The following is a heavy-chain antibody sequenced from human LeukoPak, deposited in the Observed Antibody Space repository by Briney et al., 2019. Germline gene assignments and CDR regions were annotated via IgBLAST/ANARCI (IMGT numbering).Heavy chain of an antibody. V-gene: IGHV3-30*02. J-gene: IGHJ6*03. CDR1: GFTFNNYG. D-gene: IGHD5-18*01. Sequence: AGGSLRLSCAASGFTFNNYGMHWVRQAPGKGLEWLAFIRYDGSNTYYADSVKGRFTISRDNAKNSLYLQMNSLRAEDTAVYYCARDVQLWLTNYYYYMDVWGKGTTVTISS. CDR3: ARDVQLWLTNYYYYMDV. CDR2: IRYDGSNT.